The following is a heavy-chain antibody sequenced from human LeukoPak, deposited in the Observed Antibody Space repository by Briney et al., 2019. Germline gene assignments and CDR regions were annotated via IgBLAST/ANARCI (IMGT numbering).Heavy chain of an antibody. CDR3: ARDRSGTYSADY. J-gene: IGHJ4*02. D-gene: IGHD3-10*01. CDR2: ISASASGT. Sequence: GGSLRLSCAASGFTFSSYAMSWVRQAPGKGLEWVSGISASASGTYYADSVNGRFTISRDISKNTLYLQMNSLRAEDTAVYYCARDRSGTYSADYWGQGTLVTVSS. CDR1: GFTFSSYA. V-gene: IGHV3-23*01.